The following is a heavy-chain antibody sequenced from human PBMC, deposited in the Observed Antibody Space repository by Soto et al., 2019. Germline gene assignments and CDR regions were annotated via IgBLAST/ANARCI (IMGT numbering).Heavy chain of an antibody. CDR1: GGSFRDDGYS. Sequence: SETLSLTCTVSGGSFRDDGYSWNWIRQSPGKGLEWIGCIFHSGSTLYSPSLKSRVSMSLDVSKNQFSLALTSVTAADTAVYYCATYSSGWPDWFDHWSPGSLVPVSP. J-gene: IGHJ5*02. D-gene: IGHD6-19*01. V-gene: IGHV4-30-2*06. CDR3: ATYSSGWPDWFDH. CDR2: IFHSGST.